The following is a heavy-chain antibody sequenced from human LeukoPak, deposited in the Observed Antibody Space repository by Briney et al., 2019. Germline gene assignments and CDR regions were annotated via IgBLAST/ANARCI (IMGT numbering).Heavy chain of an antibody. V-gene: IGHV1-2*02. CDR2: SDPKSGAT. D-gene: IGHD3-10*01. CDR1: GYTFTGYY. Sequence: ASVKVSCKAPGYTFTGYYIHWLRQAPGQRFEWMGWSDPKSGATKYEHFQGRVTMTRDTSISTAYMELSRLTSDDTAVYYCARGNFYDNKGYSPELRYWGQGTLVTVSS. J-gene: IGHJ4*02. CDR3: ARGNFYDNKGYSPELRY.